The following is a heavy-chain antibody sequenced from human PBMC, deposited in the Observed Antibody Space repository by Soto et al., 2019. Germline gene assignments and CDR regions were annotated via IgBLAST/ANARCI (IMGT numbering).Heavy chain of an antibody. D-gene: IGHD7-27*01. V-gene: IGHV4-30-4*01. J-gene: IGHJ5*01. CDR3: ARGRYCLTGRCFPNWFDS. CDR2: IYKSATT. Sequence: SETLSLTCSVSGDSISNLDYFWAWIRQPPGQALEYIGYIYKSATTYYNPSFESRFAISVDTSKSQFSLNVTSVTAADTAVYFCARGRYCLTGRCFPNWFDSWGQGALVTVSS. CDR1: GDSISNLDYF.